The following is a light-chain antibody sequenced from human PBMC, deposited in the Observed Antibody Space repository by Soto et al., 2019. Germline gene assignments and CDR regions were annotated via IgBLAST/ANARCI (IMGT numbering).Light chain of an antibody. CDR1: QSIRTY. V-gene: IGKV1-39*01. Sequence: DIQMTQSPSSLSASVGDRVTITCRASQSIRTYLNWYQQKPGKAPKLLIDFASSLQGGVPSRFSGSGSGTDFTLTINSLQPADFATYYCQQTYNTPLTFGGGTRVEIK. J-gene: IGKJ4*01. CDR3: QQTYNTPLT. CDR2: FAS.